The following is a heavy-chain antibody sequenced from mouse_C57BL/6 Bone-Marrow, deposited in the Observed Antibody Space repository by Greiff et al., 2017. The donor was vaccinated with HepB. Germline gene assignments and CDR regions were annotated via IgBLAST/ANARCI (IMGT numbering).Heavy chain of an antibody. V-gene: IGHV5-17*01. CDR2: ISSGSSTI. CDR1: GFTFSDYG. Sequence: DVMLVESGGGLVKPGGSLKLSCAASGFTFSDYGMHWVRQAPEKGLEWVAYISSGSSTIYYADTVKGRFTITRDNAKNTLFLQMTSLRSEDTAMYYCARGPNFDYWGQGTTLTVSS. J-gene: IGHJ2*01. CDR3: ARGPNFDY.